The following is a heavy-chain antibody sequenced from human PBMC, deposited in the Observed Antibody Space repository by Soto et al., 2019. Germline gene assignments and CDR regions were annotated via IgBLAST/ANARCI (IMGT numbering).Heavy chain of an antibody. J-gene: IGHJ5*02. V-gene: IGHV1-69*01. CDR1: GDSFTNYA. CDR2: IILALGTP. CDR3: ARDPHGGGYSGYLDP. D-gene: IGHD5-12*01. Sequence: QVLLVQSGAEMKQPGSSVSVSCKASGDSFTNYAFTWVRQAPGQGPEWLGGIILALGTPHYSQRFQGRLTITADESSSTVYMELGSLRLDDTAVYYCARDPHGGGYSGYLDPWGQGTLVTVSS.